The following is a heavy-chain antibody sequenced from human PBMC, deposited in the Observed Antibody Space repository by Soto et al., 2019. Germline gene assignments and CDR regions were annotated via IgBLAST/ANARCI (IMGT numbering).Heavy chain of an antibody. CDR2: ISSGSGYI. V-gene: IGHV3-21*01. CDR1: GFTFSSYS. J-gene: IGHJ4*02. CDR3: ASDRRDGYNFDY. Sequence: EVQLVESGGGLVKPGGSLRLSCAASGFTFSSYSMNWVRQAPGKGLEWVSSISSGSGYIYSADSVKGQFTISRDNAKNPLYLQMNSLRAEDTAVYYCASDRRDGYNFDYWGQGTLVTVSS. D-gene: IGHD5-12*01.